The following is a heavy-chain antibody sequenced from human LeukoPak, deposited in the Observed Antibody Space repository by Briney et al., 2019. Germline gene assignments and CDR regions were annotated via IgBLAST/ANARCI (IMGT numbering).Heavy chain of an antibody. Sequence: GESLQISCKVSGYSFTSYWIGWVRQMPGKGLEWMGIIYPGDSDTRYSPSFQGQVTISADKSISTAYLQWSSLKASDTAMYYCARLTYYYDSSGQSGPFDYWGQGTLVTVSS. CDR3: ARLTYYYDSSGQSGPFDY. D-gene: IGHD3-22*01. J-gene: IGHJ4*02. CDR1: GYSFTSYW. CDR2: IYPGDSDT. V-gene: IGHV5-51*01.